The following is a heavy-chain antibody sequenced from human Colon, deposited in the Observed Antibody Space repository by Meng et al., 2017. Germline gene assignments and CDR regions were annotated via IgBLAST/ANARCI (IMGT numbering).Heavy chain of an antibody. Sequence: GESLKISCAASGFTFSSYWMHWVRQVPGKGLVRVSRINSDGSSTSYADSVKGRFTISRDNAKNTLYLQMNSLRAEDTAVYYCARDRAYWGQGTLVTVSS. CDR3: ARDRAY. J-gene: IGHJ4*02. V-gene: IGHV3-74*01. CDR1: GFTFSSYW. CDR2: INSDGSST.